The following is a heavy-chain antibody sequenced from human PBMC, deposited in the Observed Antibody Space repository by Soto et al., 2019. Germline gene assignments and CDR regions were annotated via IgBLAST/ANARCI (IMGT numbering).Heavy chain of an antibody. D-gene: IGHD6-13*01. J-gene: IGHJ4*02. CDR2: MNPNSGNT. V-gene: IGHV1-8*01. Sequence: QVQLVQSGAEVKKPGASVKVSCKASGYTFTSYDINWVRQATGQGLEWMGWMNPNSGNTGYAQKFQGRVTMTRNTSISTAYMEMGSLRSEDTAVYYCARVFRQQLVFDYWGQGTLVTVSS. CDR3: ARVFRQQLVFDY. CDR1: GYTFTSYD.